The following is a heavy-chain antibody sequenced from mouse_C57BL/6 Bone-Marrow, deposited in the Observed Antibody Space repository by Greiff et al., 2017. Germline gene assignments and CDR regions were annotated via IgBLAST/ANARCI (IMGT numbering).Heavy chain of an antibody. CDR2: ISNLAYSI. Sequence: EVMLVESGGGLVQPGGSLKLSCAASGFTFSDYGMAWVRQAPRKGPEWVAFISNLAYSIYYADTVTGRFTISRENAKNTLYLEMSSLRSEDTAMYYCARPHYAMDYWGQGTSVTVSS. CDR1: GFTFSDYG. CDR3: ARPHYAMDY. V-gene: IGHV5-15*04. J-gene: IGHJ4*01.